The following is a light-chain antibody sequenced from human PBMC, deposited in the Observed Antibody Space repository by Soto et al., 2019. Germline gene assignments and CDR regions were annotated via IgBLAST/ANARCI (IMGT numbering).Light chain of an antibody. CDR2: QVN. J-gene: IGLJ1*01. CDR1: SSDVGRYHL. Sequence: QSALTQPASVSGSPGQAITISCTGTSSDVGRYHLVSWYQQHPGKAPKVIIYQVNKRPSGVPDRFSGSKSGNTASLTVSGLRPEDEADYFCSSFAGSYSPYVFGTGTKLTVL. V-gene: IGLV2-8*01. CDR3: SSFAGSYSPYV.